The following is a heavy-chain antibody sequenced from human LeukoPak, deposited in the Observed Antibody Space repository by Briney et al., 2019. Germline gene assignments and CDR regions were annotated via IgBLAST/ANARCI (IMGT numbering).Heavy chain of an antibody. CDR3: EMNTAGRWLVHFHH. Sequence: GGSLRLSCAASGFTFSSYSMNWVRQAPGKGLEWVSYISSSSSTIYYADSVKGRFTISRDNAKNSLYLQMNSLRAEDTALYYCEMNTAGRWLVHFHHWGQGTPVTVSS. V-gene: IGHV3-48*01. J-gene: IGHJ1*01. CDR2: ISSSSSTI. D-gene: IGHD6-19*01. CDR1: GFTFSSYS.